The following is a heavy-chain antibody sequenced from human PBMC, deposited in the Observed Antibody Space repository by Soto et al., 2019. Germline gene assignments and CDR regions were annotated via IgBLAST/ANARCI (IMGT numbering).Heavy chain of an antibody. CDR2: INHSGST. CDR3: SRDAIFDY. V-gene: IGHV4-34*01. Sequence: QVQLQQWGAGLLKPSETLSLTCAVYGGSFSGYYWSWLRQPTGKGLEWLGEINHSGSTNYNPSLKSRATISVDTSKTPFYLKLSSVTAAGTAVYYCSRDAIFDYGGQGTLVTVSS. CDR1: GGSFSGYY. J-gene: IGHJ4*02.